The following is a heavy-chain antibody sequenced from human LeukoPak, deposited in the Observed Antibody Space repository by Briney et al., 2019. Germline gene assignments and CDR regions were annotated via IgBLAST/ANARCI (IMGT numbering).Heavy chain of an antibody. CDR2: ISSSGSTI. D-gene: IGHD4-17*01. CDR1: GFTFSDYY. V-gene: IGHV3-11*04. Sequence: GGSLRLSCAASGFTFSDYYMSWIRQAPGKGLEWVSYISSSGSTIYYADSVKGRFTISRDNSKNTLYLQMNSLRAEDTAVYYCARDETTVTTSLTHDQLPGGYYYGMDVWGQGTTVTVSS. CDR3: ARDETTVTTSLTHDQLPGGYYYGMDV. J-gene: IGHJ6*02.